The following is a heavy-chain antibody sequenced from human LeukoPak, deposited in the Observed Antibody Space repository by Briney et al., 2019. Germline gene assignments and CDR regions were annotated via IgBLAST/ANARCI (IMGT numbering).Heavy chain of an antibody. CDR3: ARGGSVGGITMVRGVIITGYYYYMDV. CDR2: IKQDGSEK. D-gene: IGHD3-10*01. J-gene: IGHJ6*03. V-gene: IGHV3-7*01. Sequence: GGSLRLSCAASGFTFTSYWMGWVRQAPGKGLEWVASIKQDGSEKYYVDSVKGRFTISRDNAKNSLYLQMNSLRAEDTAVYYCARGGSVGGITMVRGVIITGYYYYMDVWGKGTTVTISS. CDR1: GFTFTSYW.